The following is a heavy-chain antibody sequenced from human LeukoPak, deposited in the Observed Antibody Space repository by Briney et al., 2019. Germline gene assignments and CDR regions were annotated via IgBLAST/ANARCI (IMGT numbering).Heavy chain of an antibody. CDR1: GGSFSGYY. J-gene: IGHJ4*02. D-gene: IGHD1-26*01. V-gene: IGHV4-34*01. CDR2: INHSGST. CDR3: ARQYIVGATNDY. Sequence: SSETLSLTCAVYGGSFSGYYWSWIRQPPGKGLEWIGEINHSGSTNYNPSLKSRVTISVDTSKNQFSLKLSSVTAADTAVYYCARQYIVGATNDYWGQGTLVTVSS.